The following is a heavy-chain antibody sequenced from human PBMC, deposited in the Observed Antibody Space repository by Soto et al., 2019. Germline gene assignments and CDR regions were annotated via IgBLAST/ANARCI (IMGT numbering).Heavy chain of an antibody. D-gene: IGHD1-26*01. V-gene: IGHV4-34*01. CDR2: INHSGST. CDR1: GGSFSGYY. CDR3: ARVRRVYSGSYYIDY. J-gene: IGHJ4*02. Sequence: PSETLSLTCAVYGGSFSGYYWSWIRQPPGKGLEWIGEINHSGSTNYNPSLKSRVTISVDTSKNQFSLKLSSVTAADTAVYYCARVRRVYSGSYYIDYWGQGTLVTVSS.